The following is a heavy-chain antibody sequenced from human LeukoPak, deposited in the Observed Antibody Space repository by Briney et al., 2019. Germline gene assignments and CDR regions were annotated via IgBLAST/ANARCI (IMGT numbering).Heavy chain of an antibody. D-gene: IGHD6-19*01. J-gene: IGHJ5*02. V-gene: IGHV3-7*01. CDR2: IKQDGSDK. Sequence: GGSLRLSCAASGFTLSSYWMSWVRQAPGKGLEWVAHIKQDGSDKYYVDSVRGRFTISRDNAKNSLYLQMNSLRAEDTAVYYCARYATSSGSRWLEPWGQGTLVTVSS. CDR1: GFTLSSYW. CDR3: ARYATSSGSRWLEP.